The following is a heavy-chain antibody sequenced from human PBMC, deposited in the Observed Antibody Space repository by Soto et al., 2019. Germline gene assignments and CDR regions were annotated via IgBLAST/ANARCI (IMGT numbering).Heavy chain of an antibody. D-gene: IGHD6-13*01. CDR3: ARDLAAAGTEWLDP. J-gene: IGHJ5*02. V-gene: IGHV1-18*01. CDR2: ISAYNGNT. CDR1: GYTFTSYG. Sequence: ASVKVSCKASGYTFTSYGISWVRQAPGQGLEWMGWISAYNGNTNYAQKLQGRVTMTTDTSTSTAYMELRSLRSDDTAVYYCARDLAAAGTEWLDPWGQGTLVTVSS.